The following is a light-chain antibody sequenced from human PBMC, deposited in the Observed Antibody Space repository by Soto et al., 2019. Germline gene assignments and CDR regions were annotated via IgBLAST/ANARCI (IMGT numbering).Light chain of an antibody. Sequence: IVMTQAPARKCVALGGSGIIKRRASQSGSSNLAWYQQKPGQGPRLLIYGASTRATGIPASFIGSGSGIEFTSAVSSLLSEDFAVFYCQQYVSSASSFGGGTKVDIK. V-gene: IGKV3-15*01. CDR1: QSGSSN. CDR2: GAS. CDR3: QQYVSSASS. J-gene: IGKJ4*01.